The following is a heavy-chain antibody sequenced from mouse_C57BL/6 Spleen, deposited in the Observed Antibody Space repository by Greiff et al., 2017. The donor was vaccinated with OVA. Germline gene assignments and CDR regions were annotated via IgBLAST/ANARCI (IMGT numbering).Heavy chain of an antibody. CDR1: GFTFSDYY. J-gene: IGHJ2*01. CDR3: ARMEVEALFDY. CDR2: INYDGSST. D-gene: IGHD1-1*02. Sequence: EVMLVESEGGLVQPGSSMKLSCTASGFTFSDYYMAWVRQVPEKGLEWVANINYDGSSTYYLDSLKSRFIISRDNAKNILYLQMSSLKSEDTATYYCARMEVEALFDYWGQGTTLTVSS. V-gene: IGHV5-16*01.